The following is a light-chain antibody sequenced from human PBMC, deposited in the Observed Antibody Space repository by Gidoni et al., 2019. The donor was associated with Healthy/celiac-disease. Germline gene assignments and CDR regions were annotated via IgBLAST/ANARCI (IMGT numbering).Light chain of an antibody. Sequence: DIQMTQSPSSLSASVGDRVTITCRASQGISYYLAWYQQKPGKVPKLLIYAASTLQSGVPSRFSGRGSGTDFTLTISSLQPEDVATYYCQKYNSASWTFGQGTKVEIK. CDR1: QGISYY. CDR2: AAS. J-gene: IGKJ1*01. CDR3: QKYNSASWT. V-gene: IGKV1-27*01.